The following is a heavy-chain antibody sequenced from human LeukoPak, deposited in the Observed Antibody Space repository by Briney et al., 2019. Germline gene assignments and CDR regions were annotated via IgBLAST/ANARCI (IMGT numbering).Heavy chain of an antibody. CDR3: ARSYAVVTVAFDI. D-gene: IGHD4-23*01. V-gene: IGHV3-48*03. J-gene: IGHJ3*02. CDR2: ISSGGGTI. Sequence: GGSLRLSCAASGFTFSSYQMNWVRQAPGKGLEWVSYISSGGGTIYYGDSVRGRFTISRDNAKSSLYLQMSSLRAEDTAVYYCARSYAVVTVAFDIWGQGTMVTVSS. CDR1: GFTFSSYQ.